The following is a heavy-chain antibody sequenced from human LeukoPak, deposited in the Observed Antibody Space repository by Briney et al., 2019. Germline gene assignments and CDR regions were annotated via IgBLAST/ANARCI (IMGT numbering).Heavy chain of an antibody. D-gene: IGHD3-16*01. CDR1: GFTFSSYS. V-gene: IGHV3-21*01. CDR3: AKSTRAVMAMMDV. Sequence: PGGSLRLSCAAYGFTFSSYSMNWVRQAPGKGLEWVSSISSRSTYIYHADSVKGRFTISRDNAKNSLFLQMNSLRAEDTAVYFCAKSTRAVMAMMDVWGKGTTVTVSS. J-gene: IGHJ6*04. CDR2: ISSRSTYI.